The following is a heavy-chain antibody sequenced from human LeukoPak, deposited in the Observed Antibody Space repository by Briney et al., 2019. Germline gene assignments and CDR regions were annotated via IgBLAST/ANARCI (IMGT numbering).Heavy chain of an antibody. CDR2: ISINGGTT. CDR1: GFTFSRYT. V-gene: IGHV3-64*01. D-gene: IGHD6-13*01. J-gene: IGHJ2*01. CDR3: AKGYSSSWYWYFDL. Sequence: PGGSLRLSCSASGFTFSRYTMYWVRQAPGKGLEYVSAISINGGTTYYANSVKGRFTISRDNSKNTLYLQMGSLRAEDMAVYYCAKGYSSSWYWYFDLWGRGTLVTVSS.